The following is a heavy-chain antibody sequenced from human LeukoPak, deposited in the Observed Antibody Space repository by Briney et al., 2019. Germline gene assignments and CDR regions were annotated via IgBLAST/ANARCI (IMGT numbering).Heavy chain of an antibody. Sequence: EASETQSLTCTVSGGSISSSSYYWGWIRQPPGKGLEWIGSIYYSGSTYYNPSLKSRVTISVDTSKNQFSLKLSSVTAADTAVYYCARHVYDFWSGYHYPYYFDYWGQGTLVTVSS. CDR3: ARHVYDFWSGYHYPYYFDY. J-gene: IGHJ4*02. CDR2: IYYSGST. D-gene: IGHD3-3*01. V-gene: IGHV4-39*01. CDR1: GGSISSSSYY.